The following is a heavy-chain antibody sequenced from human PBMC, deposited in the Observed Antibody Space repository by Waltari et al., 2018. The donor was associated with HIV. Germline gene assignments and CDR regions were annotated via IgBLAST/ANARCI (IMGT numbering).Heavy chain of an antibody. V-gene: IGHV4-34*01. CDR2: INHSRST. CDR1: GGSFSGYY. D-gene: IGHD3-3*01. Sequence: QVQLQQWGAGLLKPSETLSLTCAVYGGSFSGYYWSWIRQPPGKGLEWIGEINHSRSTNYNPSLKSRVTISVDTSKNQFSLKLSSVTAADTAVYYCARAALTSPFGYWGQGTLVTVSS. J-gene: IGHJ4*02. CDR3: ARAALTSPFGY.